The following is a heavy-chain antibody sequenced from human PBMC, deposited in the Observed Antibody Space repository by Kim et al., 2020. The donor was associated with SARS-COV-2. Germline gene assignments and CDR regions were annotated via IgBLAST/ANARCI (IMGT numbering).Heavy chain of an antibody. CDR1: GFTFSSYS. CDR2: ISSSSSTI. CDR3: ARSYGWIQTLGYYYYGMDV. J-gene: IGHJ6*02. D-gene: IGHD5-18*01. Sequence: GGSLRLSCAASGFTFSSYSMNWVRQAPGKGLEWVSYISSSSSTIYYADSVKGRFTISRDNAKNSLYLQMNSLRDEDTAVYYCARSYGWIQTLGYYYYGMDVWGQGTTVTVSS. V-gene: IGHV3-48*02.